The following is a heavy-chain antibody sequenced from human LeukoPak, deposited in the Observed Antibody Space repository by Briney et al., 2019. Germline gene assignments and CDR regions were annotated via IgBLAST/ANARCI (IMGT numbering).Heavy chain of an antibody. V-gene: IGHV1-58*01. D-gene: IGHD3-10*01. CDR1: GFTFTSSV. CDR3: AADRAGSYLRFVY. Sequence: GTSVKVSCKASGFTFTSSVVQWVRQARGQRLEWIGWIVVGSGNTNYAQKFQERVTITRGMSTSTAYMELSSLRFEDTAVYYCAADRAGSYLRFVYWGQGTPVTVSS. CDR2: IVVGSGNT. J-gene: IGHJ4*02.